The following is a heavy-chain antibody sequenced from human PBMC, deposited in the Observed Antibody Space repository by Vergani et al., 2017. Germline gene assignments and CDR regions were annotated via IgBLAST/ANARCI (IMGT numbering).Heavy chain of an antibody. J-gene: IGHJ4*02. CDR3: ARDGRIDAEGTELDY. V-gene: IGHV3-33*01. D-gene: IGHD1-14*01. CDR1: GFTLSSHA. Sequence: QVQLEESGGGVVQPGRSLRLSCAGSGFTLSSHAMHWVRQAPGKGLEWVAFIWYDGSKEYYAESVKGRFTISRDNAKNMMYLQLNSLRDEDTAVYYCARDGRIDAEGTELDYWGQGTLVTVSS. CDR2: IWYDGSKE.